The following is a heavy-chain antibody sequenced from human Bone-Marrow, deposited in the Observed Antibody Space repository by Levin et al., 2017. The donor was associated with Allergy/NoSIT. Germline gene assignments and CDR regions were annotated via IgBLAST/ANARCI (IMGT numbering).Heavy chain of an antibody. CDR1: GYTFTSYG. D-gene: IGHD3-10*01. V-gene: IGHV1-18*01. J-gene: IGHJ4*02. CDR2: ISAYNGNT. Sequence: ASVKVSCKASGYTFTSYGISWVRQAPGQGLEWMGWISAYNGNTNYAQKLQGRVTMTTDTSTSTAYMELRSLRSDDTAVYYCARDIQIIRGLWFREGDFDYWGQGTLVTVSS. CDR3: ARDIQIIRGLWFREGDFDY.